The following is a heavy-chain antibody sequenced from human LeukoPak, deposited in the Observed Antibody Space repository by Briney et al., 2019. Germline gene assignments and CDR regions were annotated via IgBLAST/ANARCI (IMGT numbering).Heavy chain of an antibody. CDR3: AKDLYYYDSSGYYYENYFDY. D-gene: IGHD3-22*01. Sequence: GRSLRLSHAASGFTVSINYMSWVRQARRKGLEWVSVIYSGGSTYYAESVKGRFTISRDNSKNTLYLQMNSLRAEDTAVYYCAKDLYYYDSSGYYYENYFDYWGQGTLVTVSS. CDR1: GFTVSINY. CDR2: IYSGGST. J-gene: IGHJ4*02. V-gene: IGHV3-53*01.